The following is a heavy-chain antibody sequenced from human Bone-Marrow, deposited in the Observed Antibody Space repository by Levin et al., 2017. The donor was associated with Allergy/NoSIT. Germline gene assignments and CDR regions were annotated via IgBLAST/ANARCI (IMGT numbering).Heavy chain of an antibody. V-gene: IGHV1-24*01. CDR2: FDPEDGET. CDR1: GYTLTELS. D-gene: IGHD6-25*01. CDR3: ATSPLRQRDRGYYGMDV. J-gene: IGHJ6*02. Sequence: ASVKVSCKVSGYTLTELSMHWVRQAPGKGLEWMGGFDPEDGETIYAQKFQGRVTMTEDTSTDTAYMELSSLTSEDTAVYYCATSPLRQRDRGYYGMDVWGQGTTVTVSS.